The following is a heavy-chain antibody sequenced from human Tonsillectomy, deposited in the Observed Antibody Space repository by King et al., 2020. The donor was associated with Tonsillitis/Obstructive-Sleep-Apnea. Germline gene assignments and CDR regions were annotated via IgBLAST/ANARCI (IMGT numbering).Heavy chain of an antibody. J-gene: IGHJ3*02. D-gene: IGHD1/OR15-1a*01. V-gene: IGHV3-49*04. CDR3: TRLPSRLLSTTNDAFDI. CDR2: IRGKAYGGTT. Sequence: VQLVESGGGLVQPGRSLRLSCTASGFTFGDYAMSWVHQAPGKGLEWVGFIRGKAYGGTTEYAASVKGRFTISRDDSKSIAYLQMNSLKTEDTAVYYCTRLPSRLLSTTNDAFDIWGQGTMVTVSS. CDR1: GFTFGDYA.